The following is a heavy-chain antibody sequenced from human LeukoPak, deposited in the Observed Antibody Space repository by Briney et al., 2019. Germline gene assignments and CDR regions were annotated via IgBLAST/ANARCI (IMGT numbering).Heavy chain of an antibody. J-gene: IGHJ3*02. V-gene: IGHV1-69*13. CDR1: GGTFSSYA. CDR2: IIPIFGTA. D-gene: IGHD2-21*02. Sequence: ASVSVSCKASGGTFSSYAISWVRQAPGQGLEWMGGIIPIFGTANYAQKFQGRVTITADESTSTAYMELSSLRSEDTAVYYCARDGLAYCGGDCYPVRDAFDIWGQGTMVTVSS. CDR3: ARDGLAYCGGDCYPVRDAFDI.